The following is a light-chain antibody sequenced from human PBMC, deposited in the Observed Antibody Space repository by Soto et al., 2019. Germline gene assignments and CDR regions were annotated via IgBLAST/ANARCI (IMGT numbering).Light chain of an antibody. CDR1: SSDVGGYNY. J-gene: IGLJ1*01. V-gene: IGLV2-14*01. CDR2: EVS. Sequence: QSALTQPASVSGSPGQSITISCTGTSSDVGGYNYVSWYQQHPGKAPKLMIYEVSNRPSGVSNRFSGSKSGNTASLTISGLQAEDEADYYCSSYTSSSTYVXGTGTKSPS. CDR3: SSYTSSSTYV.